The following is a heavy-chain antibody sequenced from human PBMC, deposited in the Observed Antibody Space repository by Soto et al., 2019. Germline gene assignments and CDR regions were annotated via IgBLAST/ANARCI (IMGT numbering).Heavy chain of an antibody. CDR2: ISAYNGNT. D-gene: IGHD2-2*01. V-gene: IGHV1-18*01. J-gene: IGHJ6*02. Sequence: ASVKVSCKASGYTFTSYGISWVLQAPGQGLEWMGWISAYNGNTNYAQKLQSRVTMTTDTSTSTAYMELRSLRSDDTAVYYCARDIGKYQLLSSYYYYGMDVWGQGTTVTVSS. CDR1: GYTFTSYG. CDR3: ARDIGKYQLLSSYYYYGMDV.